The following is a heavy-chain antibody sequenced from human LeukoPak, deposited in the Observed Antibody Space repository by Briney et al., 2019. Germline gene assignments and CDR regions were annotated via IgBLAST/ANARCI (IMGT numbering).Heavy chain of an antibody. J-gene: IGHJ4*02. V-gene: IGHV3-7*01. D-gene: IGHD6-13*01. CDR2: IKQDGSEK. CDR3: ARGGVAAAGDWLELLVSGSSFDY. Sequence: GGSLRLSCAASGFTFSSYWMSWVRQAPGKGLEWVANIKQDGSEKYYVDSVKGRFTLSRDNAKNSLYLQMNSLRAEDTAVYYCARGGVAAAGDWLELLVSGSSFDYWGQGTLVTVSS. CDR1: GFTFSSYW.